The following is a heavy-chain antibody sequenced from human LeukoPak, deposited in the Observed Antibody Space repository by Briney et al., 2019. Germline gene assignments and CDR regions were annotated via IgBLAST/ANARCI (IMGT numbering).Heavy chain of an antibody. Sequence: GGSLRLSCAASGFTFSSYAMSWVRQAPGKGLEWVSAISGSGNNTYYADSVKGRFTISRDNSKNTLYLQMDSLRAEDTAIYYCAKDSVSLWFGELLYFDYWGQGTLVTVSS. CDR3: AKDSVSLWFGELLYFDY. CDR1: GFTFSSYA. J-gene: IGHJ4*02. V-gene: IGHV3-23*01. CDR2: ISGSGNNT. D-gene: IGHD3-10*01.